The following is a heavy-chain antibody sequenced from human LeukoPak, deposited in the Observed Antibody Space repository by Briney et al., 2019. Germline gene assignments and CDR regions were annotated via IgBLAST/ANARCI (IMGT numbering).Heavy chain of an antibody. J-gene: IGHJ4*02. Sequence: GALRLSCAASGFTFTSFGVSWVRQAPGKGLEWVSSIDSSGGYMFYADSVKGRFIISRDNAKDSLYLQMNSLRVEDTAVYYCLRGDRRDYWGQGTLVTVSS. V-gene: IGHV3-21*06. CDR2: IDSSGGYM. CDR3: LRGDRRDY. CDR1: GFTFTSFG.